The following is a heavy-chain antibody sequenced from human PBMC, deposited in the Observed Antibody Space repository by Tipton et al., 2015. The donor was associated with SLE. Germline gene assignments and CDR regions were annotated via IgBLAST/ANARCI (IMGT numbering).Heavy chain of an antibody. J-gene: IGHJ6*03. D-gene: IGHD2-2*01. CDR2: IYHSGST. CDR1: GYSISSNYY. CDR3: ARVPAVYYYYMDV. Sequence: TLSLTCTVSGYSISSNYYWGWIRQPPGKGLEWIGSIYHSGSTYYNPSLKSRVAISVDTSNSQFSLKLSSVTAADTAVYYCARVPAVYYYYMDVWGKGTTVTVSS. V-gene: IGHV4-38-2*02.